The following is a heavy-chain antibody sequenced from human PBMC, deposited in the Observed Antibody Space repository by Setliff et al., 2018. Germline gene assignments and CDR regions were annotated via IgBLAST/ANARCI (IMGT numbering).Heavy chain of an antibody. CDR1: GGTFNNYG. Sequence: ASVKVSCKASGGTFNNYGVTWVRQAPGQGLEWMGGTIPFFGTTNYAQKFQGRVTITTDESTSTAYLQWSSLKASDTAMYYCARSADFLRYSFDSWGQGTLVTVSS. CDR3: ARSADFLRYSFDS. V-gene: IGHV1-69*05. CDR2: TIPFFGTT. J-gene: IGHJ4*02. D-gene: IGHD2-15*01.